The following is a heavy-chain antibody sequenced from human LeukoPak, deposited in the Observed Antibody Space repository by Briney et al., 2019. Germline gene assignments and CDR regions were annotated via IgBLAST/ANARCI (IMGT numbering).Heavy chain of an antibody. J-gene: IGHJ5*02. CDR1: VYTYTTYG. CDR3: ARDRGIAEADSFDP. CDR2: IDTYSGKT. Sequence: ASVTVSCKASVYTYTTYGISWVRQAPGQGLEWMGWIDTYSGKTNYAQKFQGRVTMTSDTSTSTAYMELRSLRSDDTAVYYCARDRGIAEADSFDPWGQGTLVTVSS. D-gene: IGHD6-13*01. V-gene: IGHV1-18*01.